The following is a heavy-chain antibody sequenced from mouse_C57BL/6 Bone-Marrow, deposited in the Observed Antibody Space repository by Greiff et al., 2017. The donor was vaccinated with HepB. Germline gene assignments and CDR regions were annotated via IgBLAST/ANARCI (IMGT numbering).Heavy chain of an antibody. CDR3: ASPIYYYGSSYVRYFDV. D-gene: IGHD1-1*01. Sequence: QVQLQQPGAELVMPGASVKLSCKASGYTFTSYWMHWVKQRPGQGLEWIGEIDPSDSYTNYNQKFKGKSTLTVDKSSSTAYMQLSSLTSEDSAVYYCASPIYYYGSSYVRYFDVWGTGTTVTVSS. V-gene: IGHV1-69*01. CDR1: GYTFTSYW. J-gene: IGHJ1*03. CDR2: IDPSDSYT.